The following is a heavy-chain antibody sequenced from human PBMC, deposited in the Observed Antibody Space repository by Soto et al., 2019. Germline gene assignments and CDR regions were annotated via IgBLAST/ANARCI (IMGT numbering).Heavy chain of an antibody. CDR2: INAGNGNT. D-gene: IGHD3-9*01. Sequence: ASVKVSCKASGYTFTSYAMHWVRQAPGQRLEWMGWINAGNGNTKYSQKFQGRVTITRDTSASTAYMELSSLRSEGTAVYYCARASYDILTGYYRSYYYYGMAVWGQGTTVTVSS. V-gene: IGHV1-3*01. CDR1: GYTFTSYA. CDR3: ARASYDILTGYYRSYYYYGMAV. J-gene: IGHJ6*02.